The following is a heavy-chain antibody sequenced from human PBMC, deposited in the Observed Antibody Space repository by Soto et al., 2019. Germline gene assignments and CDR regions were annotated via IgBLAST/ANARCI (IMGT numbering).Heavy chain of an antibody. CDR1: GYTFTGYA. J-gene: IGHJ5*02. V-gene: IGHV1-3*01. CDR2: INAGNGNT. Sequence: ASVKVSCKASGYTFTGYAMDWVRQAPGQRLEWMGWINAGNGNTKYSQKLQGRVTITRDTSASTAYMELSSLRSEDTAVYYCARIPGIAAAGTRNSWFDPWGQGTLVTVSS. D-gene: IGHD6-13*01. CDR3: ARIPGIAAAGTRNSWFDP.